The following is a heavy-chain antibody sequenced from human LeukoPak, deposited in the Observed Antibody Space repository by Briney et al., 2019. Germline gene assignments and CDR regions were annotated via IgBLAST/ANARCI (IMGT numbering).Heavy chain of an antibody. V-gene: IGHV4-59*01. D-gene: IGHD7-27*01. Sequence: SETLSLTCTVSGGSISSFYWSWIRQPPGKGLEWIGNLYYSGSTNYNPSLKSRVTISVDTSKNQFSLKLSSVTAADTAVYYCARDSGGMDVWGQGTTVTVSS. CDR2: LYYSGST. J-gene: IGHJ6*02. CDR1: GGSISSFY. CDR3: ARDSGGMDV.